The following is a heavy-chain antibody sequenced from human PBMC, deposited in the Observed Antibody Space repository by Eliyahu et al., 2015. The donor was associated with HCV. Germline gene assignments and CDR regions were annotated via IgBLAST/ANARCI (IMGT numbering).Heavy chain of an antibody. CDR1: GGSIXTYS. Sequence: QVQLQESGPGLVKPSETLSLTCIVSGGSIXTYSWGWIRQPPGKGLEWIGYLHYSGSTNYNPSLKSRVTISLDTSKNQFSLNLTSVTAADTAVYYCASGGGGIAVAGTGGWFDPWGQGTLVTVSS. J-gene: IGHJ5*02. CDR2: LHYSGST. D-gene: IGHD6-19*01. CDR3: ASGGGGIAVAGTGGWFDP. V-gene: IGHV4-59*01.